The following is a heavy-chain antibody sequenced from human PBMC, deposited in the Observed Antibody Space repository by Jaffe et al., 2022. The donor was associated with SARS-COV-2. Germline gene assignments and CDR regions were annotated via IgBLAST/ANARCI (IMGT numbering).Heavy chain of an antibody. CDR1: GFSLSTSGVG. Sequence: QITLKESGPTLVKPTQTLTLTCTFSGFSLSTSGVGVGWIRQPPGKALEWLALIYWNDDKRYSPSLKSRLTITKDTSKNQVVLTMTNMDPVDTATYYCAHSGDIVVVPAVKGYWYFDLWGRGTLVTVSS. D-gene: IGHD2-2*01. CDR3: AHSGDIVVVPAVKGYWYFDL. J-gene: IGHJ2*01. CDR2: IYWNDDK. V-gene: IGHV2-5*01.